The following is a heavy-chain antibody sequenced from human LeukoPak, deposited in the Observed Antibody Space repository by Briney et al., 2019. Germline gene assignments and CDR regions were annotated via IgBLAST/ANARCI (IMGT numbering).Heavy chain of an antibody. CDR2: INHSGST. J-gene: IGHJ4*02. V-gene: IGHV4-34*01. CDR1: GGSFSGYY. D-gene: IGHD6-6*01. Sequence: PSETLSLTCAVYGGSFSGYYWSWIRQPPGKGLEWIGEINHSGSTNYNPSLKSRVTISVDTSKNQFSLKLSSVTAADTAVYYCARGLRIAARPAALGYWGQGTLVTVSS. CDR3: ARGLRIAARPAALGY.